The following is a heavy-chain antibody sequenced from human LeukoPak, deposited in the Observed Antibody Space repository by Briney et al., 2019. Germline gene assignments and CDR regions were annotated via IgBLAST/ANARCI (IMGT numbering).Heavy chain of an antibody. J-gene: IGHJ4*02. V-gene: IGHV4-38-2*01. CDR1: GSAIRTGYY. CDR3: ARYRYGGPADY. CDR2: IYHGSST. Sequence: SETLSLTCAVSGSAIRTGYYWGWLRQPPGKELEWIGSIYHGSSTYYTPSLKSRVTISVDTSKNHFSLSLNSVTVADSAVYYCARYRYGGPADYWGPGTLITVSS. D-gene: IGHD3-16*02.